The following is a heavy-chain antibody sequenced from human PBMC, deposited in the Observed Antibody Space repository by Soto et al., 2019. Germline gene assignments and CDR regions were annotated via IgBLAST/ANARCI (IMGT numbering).Heavy chain of an antibody. Sequence: EVQLVESGGGLVQPGGSLRLSCAASEFTFKNYWMHWVRQGPGKGLVWVSRISSDGSSTTYADSVRGRFTISRDNAKNTLYLQMNTLKPEDTAVYYCARGQGAAIGDYYYHGMDVWGQGTTVTVSS. V-gene: IGHV3-74*01. J-gene: IGHJ6*02. CDR3: ARGQGAAIGDYYYHGMDV. CDR1: EFTFKNYW. D-gene: IGHD2-2*02. CDR2: ISSDGSST.